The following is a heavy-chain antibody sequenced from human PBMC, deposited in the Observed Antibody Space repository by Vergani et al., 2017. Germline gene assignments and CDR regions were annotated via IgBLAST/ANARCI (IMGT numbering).Heavy chain of an antibody. CDR2: IYYSGRT. Sequence: QVQLQESGPALVTPSDTLSLTCTVPGGSISRYYWSWIRQPPGTGLEWLWYIYYSGRTTYNPSLKSRVTLAVDTSKNQFSLKLSSVTAADTAVYYCARDTPSGSWGYYYYGMDVWGQGTTVTVSS. J-gene: IGHJ6*02. D-gene: IGHD7-27*01. CDR3: ARDTPSGSWGYYYYGMDV. CDR1: GGSISRYY. V-gene: IGHV4-59*01.